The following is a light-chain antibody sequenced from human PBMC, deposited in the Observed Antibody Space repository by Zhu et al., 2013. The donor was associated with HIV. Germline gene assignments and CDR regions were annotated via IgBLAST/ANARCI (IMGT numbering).Light chain of an antibody. V-gene: IGKV3-11*01. CDR2: DAS. CDR3: QQYGTSPST. J-gene: IGKJ1*01. Sequence: EIVLTQSPATLSLSPGERATLSCRASQSITNYLAWYQQKPGQAPRLLIYDASNRATGIPDRFSGSGSDTDFILTIARLEPEDFALYFCQQYGTSPSTFGQGTKVDI. CDR1: QSITNY.